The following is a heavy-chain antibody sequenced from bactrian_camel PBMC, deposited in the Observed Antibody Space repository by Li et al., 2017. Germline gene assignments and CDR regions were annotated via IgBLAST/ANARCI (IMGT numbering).Heavy chain of an antibody. V-gene: IGHV3S42*01. Sequence: VQLVESGGGSVQAGGSLRLSCVASGSSYCPYDMSWYRQAPGKEREFVSVIKADGSTSYADSVKGRFTLSQDNAKDRKTLYLQMNSLKPEDTAMYYCAADYCAADNAWRGLAPTYNYWGQGTQVTVS. J-gene: IGHJ4*01. CDR1: GSSYCPYD. CDR3: AADYCAADNAWRGLAPTYNY. D-gene: IGHD1*01. CDR2: IKADGST.